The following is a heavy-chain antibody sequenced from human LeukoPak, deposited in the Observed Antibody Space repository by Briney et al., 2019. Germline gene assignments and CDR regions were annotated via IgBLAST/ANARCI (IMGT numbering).Heavy chain of an antibody. CDR1: GGSIRSGTDY. Sequence: SSETLSLTCTVSGGSIRSGTDYWSWIRQPAGKGLEWIGCIYMSGSTDYNPSFKSRVTMSVDTSKNQVSLKLRSVTAADTAVYYCARVVWGGDFHYSLDVWGKGTTVIVSS. CDR2: IYMSGST. J-gene: IGHJ6*03. D-gene: IGHD7-27*01. V-gene: IGHV4-61*02. CDR3: ARVVWGGDFHYSLDV.